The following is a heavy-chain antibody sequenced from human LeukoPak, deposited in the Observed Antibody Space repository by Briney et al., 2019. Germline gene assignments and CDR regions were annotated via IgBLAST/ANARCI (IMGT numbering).Heavy chain of an antibody. J-gene: IGHJ4*02. V-gene: IGHV4-59*01. D-gene: IGHD6-13*01. CDR3: ARTPGIAAAGTLFDY. CDR2: IYYSGST. Sequence: SETLSLTCTVSGGSISSYYWSWIRQPPGKGLEWIGYIYYSGSTNYNPSLRSRVTISIDTSKTQFSLRLSSVTAADTAVYYCARTPGIAAAGTLFDYWGQGTLVTVSS. CDR1: GGSISSYY.